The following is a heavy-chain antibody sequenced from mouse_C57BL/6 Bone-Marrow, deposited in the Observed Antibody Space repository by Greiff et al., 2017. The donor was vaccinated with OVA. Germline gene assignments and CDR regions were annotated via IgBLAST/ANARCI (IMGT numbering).Heavy chain of an antibody. D-gene: IGHD1-1*02. CDR2: INPNNGGT. V-gene: IGHV1-18*01. J-gene: IGHJ1*03. Sequence: VQLQQSGPELVKPGASVKIPCKASGYTFTDYNMDWVKQSHGKSLEWIGDINPNNGGTIYNQKFKGKATLTVDKSSSTAYMALRSLTSEDTAVPVYAPDLTLSLPPTHAVPPSPLPFPSTAPLTVATSSRPASMVLRILSSAATAVSSCALITTVVRSFDVWATVPTVTVSS. CDR3: APDLTLSLPPTHAVPPSPLPFPSTAPLTVATSSRPASMVLRILSSAATAVSSCALITTVVRSFDV. CDR1: GYTFTDYN.